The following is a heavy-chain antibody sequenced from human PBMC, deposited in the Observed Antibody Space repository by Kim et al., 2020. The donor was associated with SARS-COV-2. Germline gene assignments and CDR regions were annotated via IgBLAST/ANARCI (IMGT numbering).Heavy chain of an antibody. V-gene: IGHV7-4-1*02. CDR3: ARGRDPFDY. Sequence: ASVKVSCKASGYTFTGYALNWVRQAPGQGLEWMGWINTNTGTPTYVQGFTGRFVFSLDTSVSTAYLQIKSLKAADTAVYFCARGRDPFDYWGQGTLVTVSS. J-gene: IGHJ4*02. CDR1: GYTFTGYA. CDR2: INTNTGTP.